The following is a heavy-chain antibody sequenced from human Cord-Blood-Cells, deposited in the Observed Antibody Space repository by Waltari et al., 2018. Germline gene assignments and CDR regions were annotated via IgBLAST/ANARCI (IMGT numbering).Heavy chain of an antibody. CDR2: FFYNGTT. J-gene: IGHJ4*02. Sequence: QLQLQESGPGLVKPSETLSLTCTVSGGSISSSSYYWGWIRQPPGQGLEWIGSFFYNGTTYYNPSLKSRVTISVDTSKNQFSLKLSSVTAADTAVYYCATMLYYDILTGYFDYWGQGTLVTVSS. V-gene: IGHV4-39*01. CDR1: GGSISSSSYY. D-gene: IGHD3-9*01. CDR3: ATMLYYDILTGYFDY.